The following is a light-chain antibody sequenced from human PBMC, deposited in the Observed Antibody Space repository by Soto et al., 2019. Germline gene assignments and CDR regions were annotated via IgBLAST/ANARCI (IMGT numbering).Light chain of an antibody. V-gene: IGLV2-14*01. CDR1: SSDVGGYNY. J-gene: IGLJ1*01. CDR2: DVS. CDR3: SSYTSSSTPV. Sequence: QSVLTQPASVSGSPGQSITISCTGTSSDVGGYNYDSWYQQHPGKAPKLMIYDVSNRPSGVSNLFSGSKSGNTASLTISGLQAEDEADYYCSSYTSSSTPVFGTGTKLTVL.